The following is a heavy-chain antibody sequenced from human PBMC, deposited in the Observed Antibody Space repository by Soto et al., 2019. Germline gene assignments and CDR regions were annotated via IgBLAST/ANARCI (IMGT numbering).Heavy chain of an antibody. CDR1: GGSISSGGYY. V-gene: IGHV4-31*03. CDR3: ARKVRRGRLTTASNYFDY. J-gene: IGHJ4*02. CDR2: IYYSGST. Sequence: PSETLSLTCTVSGGSISSGGYYWSWIRQHPGKGLEWIGYIYYSGSTYYNPSLKSRVTISVDTSKNQFSLKLSSVTAADTAVYYCARKVRRGRLTTASNYFDYWGQGTLVTVSS. D-gene: IGHD4-17*01.